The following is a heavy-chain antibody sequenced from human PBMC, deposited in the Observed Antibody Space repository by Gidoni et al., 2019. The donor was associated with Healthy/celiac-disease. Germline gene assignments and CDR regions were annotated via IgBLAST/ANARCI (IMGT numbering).Heavy chain of an antibody. Sequence: EVQLVESGGGLVQPGRSLRLSCAASGFTFDDYARHWVRQAPGKGLEWVSGISGNSGSIGYADSVKGRFTISRDNAKNSLYLQMNSLRAEDTALYYCAKDIVVVPSGTFDIWGQGTMVTVSS. CDR1: GFTFDDYA. CDR3: AKDIVVVPSGTFDI. V-gene: IGHV3-9*01. D-gene: IGHD2-2*01. J-gene: IGHJ3*02. CDR2: ISGNSGSI.